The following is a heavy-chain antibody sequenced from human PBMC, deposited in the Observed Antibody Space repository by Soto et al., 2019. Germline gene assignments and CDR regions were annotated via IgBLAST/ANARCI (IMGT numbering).Heavy chain of an antibody. CDR2: IYWDDDK. CDR1: GFSLSTTGVG. CDR3: AKSRRDYGVGRERANAFAP. D-gene: IGHD2-8*01. V-gene: IGHV2-5*02. J-gene: IGHJ5*02. Sequence: QITLKESGPTLVRPTQTLTLTCTFSGFSLSTTGVGVGWIRQPPGKALEWLALIYWDDDKRYSPSLKSRLTSPTDTSKNAVILPTTTMAPVDTAPYYCAKSRRDYGVGRERANAFAPWGQGTLVTVSS.